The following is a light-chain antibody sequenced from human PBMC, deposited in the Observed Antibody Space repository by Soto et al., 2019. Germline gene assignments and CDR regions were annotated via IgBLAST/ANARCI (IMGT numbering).Light chain of an antibody. CDR3: QQYNKWPKT. Sequence: VMKHSPAILSVSPGERDTLSCRASQSVSSNLAWYQQKPGQAPRLLIYGASTRATGIPARFSGSGSGTEFTLTISSLQSEDFAVYYCQQYNKWPKTFGQGTKVDI. CDR2: GAS. CDR1: QSVSSN. V-gene: IGKV3-15*01. J-gene: IGKJ1*01.